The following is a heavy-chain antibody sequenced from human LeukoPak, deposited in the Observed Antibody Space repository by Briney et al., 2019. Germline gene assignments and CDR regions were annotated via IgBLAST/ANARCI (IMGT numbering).Heavy chain of an antibody. Sequence: PSETLSLTCAVYGGSFSGYYWSWVRQAPGKGLEWVSAISGSGGSTYYADSVKGRFTISRDNSKNTLYLQMNSLRAEDTAVYYCAKVGAPPGDYWGQGTLVAVSS. D-gene: IGHD3-10*01. CDR1: GGSFSGYY. J-gene: IGHJ4*02. CDR3: AKVGAPPGDY. V-gene: IGHV3-23*01. CDR2: ISGSGGST.